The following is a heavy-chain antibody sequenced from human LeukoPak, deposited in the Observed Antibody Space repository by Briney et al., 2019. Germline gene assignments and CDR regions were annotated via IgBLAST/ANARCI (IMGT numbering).Heavy chain of an antibody. D-gene: IGHD1-14*01. V-gene: IGHV3-48*01. Sequence: GGSLRLSCAASGLTYSGYGMNWVRQAPGKGLEWVSYISSSSSTIYYADSVKGRFTISRDNAKNSLYLQMNSLRAEDTAVYYCARDNLPGEVAYWGQGTLVTVSS. CDR3: ARDNLPGEVAY. J-gene: IGHJ4*02. CDR2: ISSSSSTI. CDR1: GLTYSGYG.